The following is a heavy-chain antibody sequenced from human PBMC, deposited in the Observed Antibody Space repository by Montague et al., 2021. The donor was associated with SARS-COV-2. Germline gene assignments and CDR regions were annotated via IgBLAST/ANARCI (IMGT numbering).Heavy chain of an antibody. D-gene: IGHD5-12*01. V-gene: IGHV4-39*01. Sequence: SETLSLTCTVSGDSISNFLYYWGWLRQPPGKGLEWIGSIYYRGSTYYTPSLKSRLTISVDTSKNQFSLRLSSVTAADTAVCSCGRRAHHGGSSGYATGFTGLDAWGQGTQVIVSS. CDR1: GDSISNFLYY. CDR3: GRRAHHGGSSGYATGFTGLDA. J-gene: IGHJ5*02. CDR2: IYYRGST.